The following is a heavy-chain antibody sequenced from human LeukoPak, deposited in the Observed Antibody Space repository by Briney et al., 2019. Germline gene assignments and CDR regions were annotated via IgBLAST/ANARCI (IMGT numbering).Heavy chain of an antibody. D-gene: IGHD3-16*01. CDR2: ISYDGSNK. CDR1: GLTFSSYA. CDR3: AKSLMSPGTFDY. Sequence: GRSLRLSCAASGLTFSSYAMHWVRQAPGKGLEWVAVISYDGSNKYYADSVKGRFTISRDNSKNTLYLQMNSLRAEDTAVYYCAKSLMSPGTFDYWGQGTLVTVSS. V-gene: IGHV3-30-3*02. J-gene: IGHJ4*02.